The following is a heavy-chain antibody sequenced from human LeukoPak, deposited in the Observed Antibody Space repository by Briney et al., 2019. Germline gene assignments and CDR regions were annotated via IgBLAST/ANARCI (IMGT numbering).Heavy chain of an antibody. CDR2: ISSSSTYI. V-gene: IGHV3-21*01. Sequence: GGSLRLSCAASGFTFSTYSMNWVRQAPGQGLEWVSSISSSSTYIYYADSVKGRFTISRDNSKNSLYLQMNNLRAEDTAVYYCARWDRFHGVWGQGALVTVSS. J-gene: IGHJ4*02. CDR3: ARWDRFHGV. CDR1: GFTFSTYS. D-gene: IGHD1-14*01.